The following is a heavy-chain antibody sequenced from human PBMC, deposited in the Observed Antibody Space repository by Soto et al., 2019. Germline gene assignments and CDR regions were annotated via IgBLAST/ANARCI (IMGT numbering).Heavy chain of an antibody. Sequence: SETLSLTCAVSGGSISSGGYSWSWIRQPPGKGLEWIGYIYHSGSTNYNPSLKSRVTISVDTSKNQFSLKLSSVTAADTAVYYCARHSYSLHYDSSGYSPYYFDYWGQGTLVTVSS. CDR3: ARHSYSLHYDSSGYSPYYFDY. V-gene: IGHV4-30-2*01. CDR1: GGSISSGGYS. J-gene: IGHJ4*02. D-gene: IGHD3-22*01. CDR2: IYHSGST.